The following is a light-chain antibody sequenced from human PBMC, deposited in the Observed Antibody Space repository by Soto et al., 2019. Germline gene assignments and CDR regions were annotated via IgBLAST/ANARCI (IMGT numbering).Light chain of an antibody. Sequence: QSALTPPRSVSGSPGQSVTISCTGTSSDVGGYNYVSWYQQRPGKGPKLMIYDVSRRPSGVPGRFSGSKSGNTASLSISGLQAEDEAEYFCCSHAASYTYVFGPGTKVTVL. CDR3: CSHAASYTYV. CDR2: DVS. CDR1: SSDVGGYNY. V-gene: IGLV2-11*01. J-gene: IGLJ1*01.